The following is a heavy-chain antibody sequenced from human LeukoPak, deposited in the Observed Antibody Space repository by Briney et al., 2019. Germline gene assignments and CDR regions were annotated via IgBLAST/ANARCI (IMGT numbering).Heavy chain of an antibody. CDR3: ARPVSAVATTDAFDI. CDR1: GYSISSGYY. D-gene: IGHD2-15*01. CDR2: IYHSGST. Sequence: PSETLSLTCAVSGYSISSGYYWGWIREPPGKGLEWIGSIYHSGSTYYNPSLKSRVTISVDTSKNQFSLKLSSVTAADTAVYYCARPVSAVATTDAFDIWGQGTMVTVSS. J-gene: IGHJ3*02. V-gene: IGHV4-38-2*01.